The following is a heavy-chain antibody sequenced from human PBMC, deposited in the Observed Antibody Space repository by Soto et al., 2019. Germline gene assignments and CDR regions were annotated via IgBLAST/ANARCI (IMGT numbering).Heavy chain of an antibody. CDR2: ISRDGGST. D-gene: IGHD2-21*01. CDR1: GFTFSNYA. CDR3: ADRSRSRTNCSQFDY. J-gene: IGHJ4*02. V-gene: IGHV3-64*02. Sequence: TRGSLRLSCAASGFTFSNYAMHWVRQAPGKGLEYVSAISRDGGSTYYADSVKGRFTISRDNSKNTLYLQMGSLRAEDMAIYYCADRSRSRTNCSQFDYWGLGTLVTVSS.